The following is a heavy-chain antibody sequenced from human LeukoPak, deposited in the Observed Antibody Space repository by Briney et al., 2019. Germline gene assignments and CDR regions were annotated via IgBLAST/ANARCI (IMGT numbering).Heavy chain of an antibody. J-gene: IGHJ1*01. CDR3: ARKISHCSGGSCYSLGYFQH. CDR2: ISSSSSTI. V-gene: IGHV3-48*04. D-gene: IGHD2-15*01. CDR1: GFTFSSYS. Sequence: GGSLRLSCAASGFTFSSYSMNWVRQAPGKGLEWVSYISSSSSTIYYADSVKGRFTISRDNAKNSLYLQMNSLRAEDTAVYYCARKISHCSGGSCYSLGYFQHWGQGTLVTVSS.